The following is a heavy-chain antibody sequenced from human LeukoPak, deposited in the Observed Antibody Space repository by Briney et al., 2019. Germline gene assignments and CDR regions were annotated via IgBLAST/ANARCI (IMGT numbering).Heavy chain of an antibody. CDR3: ASQYDSSGYYYFDY. CDR2: IYYSGST. J-gene: IGHJ4*02. D-gene: IGHD3-22*01. CDR1: GGSISSSSTY. V-gene: IGHV4-39*01. Sequence: SETLSHTCTVSGGSISSSSTYWGWIRQPPGKGLEWIGSIYYSGSTYYSPSLKSRITISVDTSKNQFSLKLSSVTAADTAVYYCASQYDSSGYYYFDYWGQGTLVTVSS.